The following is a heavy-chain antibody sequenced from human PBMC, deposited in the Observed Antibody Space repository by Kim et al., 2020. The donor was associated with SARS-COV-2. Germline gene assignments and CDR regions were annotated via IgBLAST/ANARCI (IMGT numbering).Heavy chain of an antibody. J-gene: IGHJ6*02. V-gene: IGHV1-3*01. Sequence: ASVKVSCKASGYTFTNYAIHWVRQAPGQGLEWMGWMNAGNGNTKCSQKFQGRVTITRDTSASTAYMELSSLTSEDTAVYYCARSGVYASGKYVTDVWGQGTTVTVSS. CDR2: MNAGNGNT. CDR1: GYTFTNYA. CDR3: ARSGVYASGKYVTDV. D-gene: IGHD3-10*01.